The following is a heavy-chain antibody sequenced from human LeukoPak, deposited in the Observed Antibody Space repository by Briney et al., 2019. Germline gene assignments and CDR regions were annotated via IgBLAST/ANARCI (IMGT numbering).Heavy chain of an antibody. Sequence: PSETLSLTCTVSGGSISSYYWSWIRQPPGKGLEWIGYIYYSGSTNYNPSLKSRVTISVDTSKNQFSLKLSSVTAADTAVYYCARVPYDSSGYYGYGALDIWGQGTMVTVSS. D-gene: IGHD3-22*01. CDR2: IYYSGST. V-gene: IGHV4-59*01. J-gene: IGHJ3*02. CDR3: ARVPYDSSGYYGYGALDI. CDR1: GGSISSYY.